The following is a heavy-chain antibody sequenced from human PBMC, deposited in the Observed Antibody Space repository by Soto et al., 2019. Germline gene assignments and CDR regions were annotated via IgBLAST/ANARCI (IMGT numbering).Heavy chain of an antibody. CDR3: ARDIGSYAYGEGY. V-gene: IGHV4-4*07. Sequence: PSETLSLTCSVSGGSINSYWWSWIRQPAGKGLEWIGRVYSSGATDYNHSFNSRATLSVETSKNQFSLKLSSVTAADTAVYYCARDIGSYAYGEGYWGKG. J-gene: IGHJ4*02. D-gene: IGHD3-10*01. CDR1: GGSINSYW. CDR2: VYSSGAT.